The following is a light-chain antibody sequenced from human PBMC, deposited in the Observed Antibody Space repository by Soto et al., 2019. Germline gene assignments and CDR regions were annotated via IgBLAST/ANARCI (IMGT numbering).Light chain of an antibody. J-gene: IGKJ5*01. CDR3: QQRYTTTIT. V-gene: IGKV1-39*01. Sequence: DIQMTQSPSSLSASPGDRVIITCRASQTISSHLNWYQQKPGKDPNILVYAASSLQSGVPSRFTGSGSGTDFNLTISSLQPEDFATYLCQQRYTTTITFGQGTRLEIK. CDR2: AAS. CDR1: QTISSH.